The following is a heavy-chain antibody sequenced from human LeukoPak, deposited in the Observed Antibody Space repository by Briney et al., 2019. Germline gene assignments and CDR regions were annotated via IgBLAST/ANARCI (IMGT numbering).Heavy chain of an antibody. Sequence: PETLSLTCTVSGGSISSYYWSWIRQPPGKGLEWIGYIYYSGSTNYNPSLKSRVTISVDTSKNQFSLKLSSVTAADTAVYYCARGDPGRGWFDPWGQGTLVTVSS. CDR1: GGSISSYY. J-gene: IGHJ5*02. CDR3: ARGDPGRGWFDP. V-gene: IGHV4-59*01. CDR2: IYYSGST.